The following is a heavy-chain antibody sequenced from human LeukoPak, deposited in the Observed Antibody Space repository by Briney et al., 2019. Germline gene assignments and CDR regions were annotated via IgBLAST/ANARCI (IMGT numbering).Heavy chain of an antibody. CDR1: GFTFSSYS. CDR3: ARESQDYYGSGSYVSY. J-gene: IGHJ4*02. Sequence: GGSLRLSCAASGFTFSSYSMNWVRQAPGKGLEWVSSISSSSSYIYYADSVKGRFTISRDNDKNSLYLQMNSLRAEDTAVYYCARESQDYYGSGSYVSYWGQGTLVTVSS. V-gene: IGHV3-21*01. CDR2: ISSSSSYI. D-gene: IGHD3-10*01.